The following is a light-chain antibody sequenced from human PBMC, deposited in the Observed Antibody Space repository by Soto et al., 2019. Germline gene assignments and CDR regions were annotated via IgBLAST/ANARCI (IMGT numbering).Light chain of an antibody. V-gene: IGLV3-21*02. J-gene: IGLJ2*01. Sequence: SYELTQPPSVSVAPGQTARFTCGGANIGSKSVHWYQQKPGQAPVLVVYDDTGRPSGIPERFSGSNSGNTATLTISRVEAGDEADYYCQVWDSSSEVIFGVGTQLTVL. CDR3: QVWDSSSEVI. CDR2: DDT. CDR1: NIGSKS.